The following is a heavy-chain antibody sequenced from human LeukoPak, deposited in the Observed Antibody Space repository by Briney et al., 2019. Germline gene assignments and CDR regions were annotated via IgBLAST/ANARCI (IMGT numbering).Heavy chain of an antibody. V-gene: IGHV3-21*01. D-gene: IGHD2-15*01. J-gene: IGHJ3*02. CDR1: GFTFSSYS. Sequence: GGSLRLSCAASGFTFSSYSMNWVRQAPGKGLEWVSSISSSSSYIYYADSVKGRFTISRDNAKNSLYLQMNSLRAEDTAVYYCAREYCSSGSCSSAFDIWGQGTMVTVSS. CDR3: AREYCSSGSCSSAFDI. CDR2: ISSSSSYI.